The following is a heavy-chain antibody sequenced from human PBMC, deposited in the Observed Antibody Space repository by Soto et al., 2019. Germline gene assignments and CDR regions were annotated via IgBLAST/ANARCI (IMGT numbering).Heavy chain of an antibody. Sequence: GGSLRLSCVASGFVFKDYEMNWVRQAPGKGLEWISYISSSGNTIYVADSMRGRFTISRDNAKNSLFLQMNSLRADDTAVYHCARDIDNRDYYYGLDVWGQGTTVTVSS. CDR3: ARDIDNRDYYYGLDV. CDR2: ISSSGNTI. V-gene: IGHV3-48*03. J-gene: IGHJ6*02. D-gene: IGHD1-20*01. CDR1: GFVFKDYE.